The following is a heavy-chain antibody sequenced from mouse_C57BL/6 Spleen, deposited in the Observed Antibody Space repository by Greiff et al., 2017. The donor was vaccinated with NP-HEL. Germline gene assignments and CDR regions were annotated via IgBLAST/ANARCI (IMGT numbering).Heavy chain of an antibody. CDR3: ARHYGSSPWFAY. CDR1: GFTIKNTY. D-gene: IGHD1-1*01. CDR2: IDPANGNT. V-gene: IGHV14-3*01. Sequence: VQLQQSVAELVRPGASVKLSCTASGFTIKNTYMHWVKQRPEQGLEWIGRIDPANGNTKYAPKFQGKATLTADTSSNTAYLQLSSLTSEDTAVYYCARHYGSSPWFAYWGQGTLVTVSA. J-gene: IGHJ3*01.